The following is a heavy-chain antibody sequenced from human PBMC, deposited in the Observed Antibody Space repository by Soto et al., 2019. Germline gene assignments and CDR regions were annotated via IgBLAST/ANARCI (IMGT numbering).Heavy chain of an antibody. CDR2: ISYDGSNK. Sequence: GGSLRLSCAASGFSFSSYGMHWVRQAPGKGLEWVAVISYDGSNKYYADSVKGRFTISRDNSKNTLYLQMNSLRAEDTAVYYCAKDQTPLTEGLDHWGQGTLVTSPQ. J-gene: IGHJ4*02. V-gene: IGHV3-30*18. CDR1: GFSFSSYG. CDR3: AKDQTPLTEGLDH. D-gene: IGHD7-27*01.